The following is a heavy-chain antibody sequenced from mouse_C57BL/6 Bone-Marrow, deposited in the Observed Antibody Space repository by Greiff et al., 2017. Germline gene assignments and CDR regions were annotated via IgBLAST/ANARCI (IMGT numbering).Heavy chain of an antibody. J-gene: IGHJ1*03. CDR3: ARECATVVERDFAV. CDR1: GYTFTSYG. V-gene: IGHV1-81*01. Sequence: QVQLQQSGAELARPGASVKLSCKASGYTFTSYGISWVKQRTGQGLEWIGEIYPRSGNTYYNEKFKGKATLTADKSSSTAYMELRSLTSEDSAVYFCARECATVVERDFAVWGTGTTLTASS. D-gene: IGHD1-1*01. CDR2: IYPRSGNT.